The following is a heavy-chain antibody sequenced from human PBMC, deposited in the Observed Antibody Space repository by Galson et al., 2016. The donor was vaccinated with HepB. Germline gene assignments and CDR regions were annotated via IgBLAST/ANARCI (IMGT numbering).Heavy chain of an antibody. J-gene: IGHJ4*02. D-gene: IGHD6-13*01. CDR3: ARGYSSSWYGGRFLNY. CDR1: CGSISRSY. Sequence: SETLSLTCTVSCGSISRSYWSWIRQPPGKGRGWHGYFYQGGSIDYNHPLKGRVSISLDTSKNPVSLRLNSVTSADTAVYFCARGYSSSWYGGRFLNYWGQGTLVTVSS. CDR2: FYQGGSI. V-gene: IGHV4-59*01.